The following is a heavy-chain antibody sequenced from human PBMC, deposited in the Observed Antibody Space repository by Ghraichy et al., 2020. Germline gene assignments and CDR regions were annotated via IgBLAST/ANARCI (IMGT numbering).Heavy chain of an antibody. D-gene: IGHD2-15*01. V-gene: IGHV1-24*01. Sequence: ASVKVSCKVSGYTLTELSMHWVRQAPGKGLEWMGGFDPEDGETIYAQKFQGRVTMTEDTSTDTAYMELSSLRSEDTAVYYCATPGLGVVESAFDIWGQGTMVTVSS. J-gene: IGHJ3*02. CDR3: ATPGLGVVESAFDI. CDR2: FDPEDGET. CDR1: GYTLTELS.